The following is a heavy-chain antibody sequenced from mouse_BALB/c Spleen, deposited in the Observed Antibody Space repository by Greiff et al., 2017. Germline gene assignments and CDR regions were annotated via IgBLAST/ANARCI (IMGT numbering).Heavy chain of an antibody. CDR1: GYSITSDYA. CDR3: AREGGSSYFDY. CDR2: ISYSGST. Sequence: VQLKESGPGLVKPSQSLSLTCTVTGYSITSDYAWNWIRQFPGNKLEWMGYISYSGSTSYNPSLKSRISITRDTSKNQFFLQLNSVTTEDTATYYCAREGGSSYFDYWGQGTTLTVSS. V-gene: IGHV3-2*02. D-gene: IGHD1-1*01. J-gene: IGHJ2*01.